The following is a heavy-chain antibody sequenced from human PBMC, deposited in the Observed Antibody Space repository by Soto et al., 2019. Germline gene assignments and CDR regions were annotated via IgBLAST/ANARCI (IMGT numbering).Heavy chain of an antibody. V-gene: IGHV3-33*01. CDR2: IWSNGRNT. CDR1: GLTFSCCG. Sequence: GGSXSLSCAASGLTFSCCGFHWVRQAPGKGLEWVAVIWSNGRNTYFADSVRGRFTFSRDNSGNTLYLQMDSLRVEDTAIYYCVRERAPFDAFDIWGQGTMVNVSS. J-gene: IGHJ3*02. CDR3: VRERAPFDAFDI.